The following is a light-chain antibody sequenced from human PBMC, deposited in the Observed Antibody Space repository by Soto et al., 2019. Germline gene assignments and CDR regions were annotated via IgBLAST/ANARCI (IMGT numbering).Light chain of an antibody. Sequence: DIQMTQSPSSLSASVGDRVTITCRASQSISSFLNWYQQKPGKAPKLLIYAASSLQGGVPSRFSGSGSGTDFPLTISSLQPEDFTTYYCQQSYGTPTTFGQGTKVDTK. CDR3: QQSYGTPTT. J-gene: IGKJ1*01. CDR2: AAS. V-gene: IGKV1-39*01. CDR1: QSISSF.